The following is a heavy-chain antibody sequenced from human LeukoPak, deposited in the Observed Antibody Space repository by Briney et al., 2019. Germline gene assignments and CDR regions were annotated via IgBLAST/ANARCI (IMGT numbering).Heavy chain of an antibody. V-gene: IGHV4-34*01. CDR3: ARGRIAAPNWFDP. CDR2: INHSGSL. Sequence: SETLSLTCAVSGGSFSGYYWSWIRQPPGKALEWIGEINHSGSLNYNPSLKSRVTISVDTSKNQFSLKLNSVTAADTAVYYCARGRIAAPNWFDPWGQGTLVTVSS. J-gene: IGHJ5*02. CDR1: GGSFSGYY. D-gene: IGHD6-13*01.